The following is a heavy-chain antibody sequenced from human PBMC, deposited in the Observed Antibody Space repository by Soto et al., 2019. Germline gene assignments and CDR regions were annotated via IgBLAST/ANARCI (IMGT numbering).Heavy chain of an antibody. Sequence: PSETLSLTCIVSGGSITNNDYYWAWIRRPPGKGLEWIGTIHYSGGASYNPSLKSRVIISADTSKNQFSLRLSSVTAADTAVYYCARRTPLYASESSRFDPWGQGALVTVS. CDR1: GGSITNNDYY. J-gene: IGHJ5*02. CDR2: IHYSGGA. CDR3: ARRTPLYASESSRFDP. V-gene: IGHV4-39*01. D-gene: IGHD3-10*01.